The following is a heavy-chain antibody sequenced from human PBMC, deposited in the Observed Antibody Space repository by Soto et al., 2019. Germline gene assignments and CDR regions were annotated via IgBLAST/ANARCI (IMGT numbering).Heavy chain of an antibody. CDR2: VNPNNGDT. D-gene: IGHD3-22*01. CDR3: AKVSRKVSAIDFDY. J-gene: IGHJ4*02. Sequence: QVQLVQSGAELKKPGASVKVSCKASGYTFSNYDMNWVRQATGQGPEWIGWVNPNNGDTGYAQKFQGRVPLTTDISTTTAYMELTSPRSEDTAIYYCAKVSRKVSAIDFDYWGQGTLITVSS. CDR1: GYTFSNYD. V-gene: IGHV1-8*01.